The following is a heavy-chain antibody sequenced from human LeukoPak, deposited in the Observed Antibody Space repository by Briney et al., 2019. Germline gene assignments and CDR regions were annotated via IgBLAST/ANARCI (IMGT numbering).Heavy chain of an antibody. Sequence: SETLSLTCTVSGGSVSNGDFFWSWIRQPPGKGLECIAYTYYTGSTHYNPSLKSRVTMSVDTAKNQFSLKLTSVTAADTAVYYCARVGQLDHDAFDIWGQGTVVTVSS. CDR3: ARVGQLDHDAFDI. J-gene: IGHJ3*02. V-gene: IGHV4-30-4*01. D-gene: IGHD6-13*01. CDR1: GGSVSNGDFF. CDR2: TYYTGST.